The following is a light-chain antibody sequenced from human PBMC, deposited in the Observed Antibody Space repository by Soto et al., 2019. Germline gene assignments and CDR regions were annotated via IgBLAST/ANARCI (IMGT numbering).Light chain of an antibody. V-gene: IGKV3-11*01. CDR2: DAS. CDR1: QSVSRY. Sequence: EIVLTQSPGTLSLSPGERATLSCRASQSVSRYLAWYQQKPGQAPRLLIYDASNRATGIPARFSGSGSGTDFTLTISSLESQDFAVYYCQQRSNRPPTTFGQGTKVDIK. CDR3: QQRSNRPPTT. J-gene: IGKJ1*01.